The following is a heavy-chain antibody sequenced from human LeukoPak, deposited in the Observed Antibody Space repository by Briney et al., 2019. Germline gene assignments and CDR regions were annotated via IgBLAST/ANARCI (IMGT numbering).Heavy chain of an antibody. CDR2: ISIISSYT. CDR1: GFTFSDYY. CDR3: ARGSSSGWFDP. J-gene: IGHJ5*02. Sequence: GGSLRLSCAASGFTFSDYYMSWIRQAPGKGLQWVTYISIISSYTNYADSVKGRFTISRDNAKSSLYLQMNSLRAEDTAVYYCARGSSSGWFDPWGQGTLVTVSS. V-gene: IGHV3-11*05. D-gene: IGHD6-6*01.